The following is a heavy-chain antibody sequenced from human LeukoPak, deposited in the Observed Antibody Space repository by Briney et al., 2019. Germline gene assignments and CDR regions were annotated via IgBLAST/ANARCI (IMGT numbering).Heavy chain of an antibody. CDR2: ISTDGNDK. CDR1: GFTFSGYA. V-gene: IGHV3-30*04. CDR3: AKDKSGSADYYFDY. D-gene: IGHD6-25*01. J-gene: IGHJ4*02. Sequence: PGRSLRLSCAASGFTFSGYAMHWVRQAPGRGLEWLTVISTDGNDKHYAESVKGRFTVPRDNSTNTLFLQMNNLRTEDTAVYYCAKDKSGSADYYFDYWGQGTLVTVSS.